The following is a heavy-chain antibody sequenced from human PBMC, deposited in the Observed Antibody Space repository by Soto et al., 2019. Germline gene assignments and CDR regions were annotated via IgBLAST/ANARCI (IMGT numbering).Heavy chain of an antibody. CDR1: GCSISSYY. CDR2: IYYSGSA. J-gene: IGHJ6*02. CDR3: ARSSTGYGDYDFRNYYYYYGMDV. D-gene: IGHD4-17*01. V-gene: IGHV4-59*01. Sequence: SETLSLTCTVSGCSISSYYWSWIRQPPGKGLEWIGYIYYSGSANYNPSLKSRVTISVDTSKNQFSLKLSSVTAADTAVYYCARSSTGYGDYDFRNYYYYYGMDVWGQGTTVTVSS.